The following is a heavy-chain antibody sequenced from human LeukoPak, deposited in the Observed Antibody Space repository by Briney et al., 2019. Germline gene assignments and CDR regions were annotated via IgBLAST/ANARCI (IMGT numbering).Heavy chain of an antibody. CDR2: IRGDAGST. Sequence: GGSLRLSCAASGFTFDAFGMTWVRQAPGKGLEWVSAIRGDAGSTGYADSVKGRFTISRDNAQNSLYLQMNSLRAEDTAVYFCARVVNGYVDYWGQGTLVTVSS. CDR1: GFTFDAFG. D-gene: IGHD2-8*01. CDR3: ARVVNGYVDY. V-gene: IGHV3-20*04. J-gene: IGHJ4*02.